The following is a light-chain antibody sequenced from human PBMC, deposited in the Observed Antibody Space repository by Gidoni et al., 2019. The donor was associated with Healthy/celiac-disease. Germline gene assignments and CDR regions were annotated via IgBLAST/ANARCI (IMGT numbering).Light chain of an antibody. CDR3: QQYNNWPPIT. J-gene: IGKJ5*01. V-gene: IGKV3-15*01. CDR1: QRVSSN. Sequence: EIVMPQSPATLSVSLGERATLSCRASQRVSSNLAWYQQKPGQAPRHLIYGASTRATGIPARFSGSGSGTEFTLTISSLQSEDFAVYYCQQYNNWPPITFGQGTRLEIK. CDR2: GAS.